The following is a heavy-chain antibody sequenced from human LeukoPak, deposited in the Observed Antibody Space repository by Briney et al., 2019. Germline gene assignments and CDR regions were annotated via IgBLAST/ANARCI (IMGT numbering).Heavy chain of an antibody. CDR3: ARGGFSGSYDY. CDR2: IDYSGST. Sequence: PSETLSLTCTVSGGSISSYYWSWIRQPPGKGLEWIGYIDYSGSTNYNPSLKSRVTISLDTSKNQFSLKLISVTAADTAVYYCARGGFSGSYDYWGQGTLVTLSS. CDR1: GGSISSYY. D-gene: IGHD1-26*01. J-gene: IGHJ4*02. V-gene: IGHV4-59*01.